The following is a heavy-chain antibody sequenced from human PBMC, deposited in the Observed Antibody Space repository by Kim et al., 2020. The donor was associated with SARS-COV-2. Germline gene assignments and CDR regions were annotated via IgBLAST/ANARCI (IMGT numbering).Heavy chain of an antibody. CDR2: ISAYNGNT. J-gene: IGHJ4*02. D-gene: IGHD3-22*01. CDR1: GYTFTSHG. CDR3: ARDLDAGSFYYDSSGFY. V-gene: IGHV1-18*01. Sequence: ASVKVSCKASGYTFTSHGISWVRQAPGQGLEWMGWISAYNGNTNYAQKLQGRVTMTTDTSTSTAYMELRSLRSDDTAVYYCARDLDAGSFYYDSSGFYWGQGTLVTVSS.